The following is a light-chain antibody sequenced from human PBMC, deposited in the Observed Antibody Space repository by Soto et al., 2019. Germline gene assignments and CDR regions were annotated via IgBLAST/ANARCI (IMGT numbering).Light chain of an antibody. Sequence: EIVLTQSPAPLSLSPGERATLSCRASQSVSSSLAWYQQKPGQAPRPLIYDASNSAAGIPATLSGSGSGTDFSFTIRSLEPEDCAVDYCQQHCNWPPLTVGGGTKVESK. J-gene: IGKJ4*01. CDR3: QQHCNWPPLT. V-gene: IGKV3-11*01. CDR1: QSVSSS. CDR2: DAS.